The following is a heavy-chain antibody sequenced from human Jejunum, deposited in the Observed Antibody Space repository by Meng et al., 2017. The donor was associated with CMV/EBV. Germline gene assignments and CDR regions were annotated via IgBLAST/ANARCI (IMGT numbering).Heavy chain of an antibody. CDR3: VKEGLEY. D-gene: IGHD6-6*01. Sequence: QVQLVESGGGVVQPGESLRLSCATSGFTFSTYGMHWVRQAPGKGLECVTFIRNDGSNKYYVDSVKGRFTTSRDNSKNTVYLQVNSLRVEDTAVYYCVKEGLEYWGQGTLVTVSS. CDR2: IRNDGSNK. J-gene: IGHJ4*02. CDR1: GFTFSTYG. V-gene: IGHV3-30*02.